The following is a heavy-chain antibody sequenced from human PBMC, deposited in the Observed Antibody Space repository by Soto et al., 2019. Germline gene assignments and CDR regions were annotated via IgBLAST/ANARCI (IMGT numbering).Heavy chain of an antibody. J-gene: IGHJ4*02. CDR1: GYTFTSYA. CDR2: INAGNGNT. Sequence: ASVKVSCKASGYTFTSYAMHWVRQAPGQRLEWMGWINAGNGNTKYSQEFQGRVTITRDTSASTAYMELSSLRSEDTAVYYCARGAPYCSSTSCPFDYWGQGTLVTVSS. D-gene: IGHD2-2*01. V-gene: IGHV1-3*01. CDR3: ARGAPYCSSTSCPFDY.